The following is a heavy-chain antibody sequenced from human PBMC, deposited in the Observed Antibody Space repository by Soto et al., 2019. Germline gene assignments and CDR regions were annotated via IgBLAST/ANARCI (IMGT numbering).Heavy chain of an antibody. CDR3: ARAPRDYGDKVPTMGWFDP. D-gene: IGHD4-17*01. V-gene: IGHV3-74*01. CDR1: GFTFSSYW. CDR2: INSDGSST. J-gene: IGHJ5*02. Sequence: PGGSLSLSCAASGFTFSSYWMHWVRQAPGKGLVWVSRINSDGSSTSYADSVKGRFTISRDNAKNTLYLQMNSLRAEDTAVYYCARAPRDYGDKVPTMGWFDPWGQGTLVIVSS.